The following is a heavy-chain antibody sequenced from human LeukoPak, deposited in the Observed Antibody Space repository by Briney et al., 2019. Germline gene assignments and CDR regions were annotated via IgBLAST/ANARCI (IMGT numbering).Heavy chain of an antibody. CDR2: ISYDGTNK. CDR3: ARDEYLWSGYYPNQAFDY. V-gene: IGHV3-30*04. D-gene: IGHD3-3*01. Sequence: GGSLRLSCAASGFTFSNYAIHWVRQAPGKGLEWVSVISYDGTNKYYADSVKGRFTISRDNSKNTLYLQMNSLKTEDTALYYCARDEYLWSGYYPNQAFDYWGQGTLVTVSS. CDR1: GFTFSNYA. J-gene: IGHJ4*02.